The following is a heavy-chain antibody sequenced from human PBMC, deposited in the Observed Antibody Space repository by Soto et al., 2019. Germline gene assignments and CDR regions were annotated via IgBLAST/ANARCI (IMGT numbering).Heavy chain of an antibody. CDR1: GYTFAGYY. CDR2: INPNSGGT. CDR3: ARDKGAMVRGVITPSYWYYGMDV. V-gene: IGHV1-2*02. Sequence: RASVKVSCKASGYTFAGYYMHWVRQAPGQGLEWMGWINPNSGGTNYAQKFQGRVTMTRDTSISTAYMELSRLRSDDTAVYYCARDKGAMVRGVITPSYWYYGMDVWGRGTTVTVSS. D-gene: IGHD3-10*01. J-gene: IGHJ6*02.